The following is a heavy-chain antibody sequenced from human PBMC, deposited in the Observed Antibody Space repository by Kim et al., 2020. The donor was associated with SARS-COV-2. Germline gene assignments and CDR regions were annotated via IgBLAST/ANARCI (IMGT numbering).Heavy chain of an antibody. CDR1: GGSFSGYY. CDR3: ARVGDMATIYYFDY. J-gene: IGHJ4*02. V-gene: IGHV4-34*01. CDR2: INHSVST. D-gene: IGHD5-12*01. Sequence: SETLSLTCAVYGGSFSGYYWSWIRQPPGKGLEWIGEINHSVSTNYNPSLKSRVTISVDTSKNQFSLKLSSVTAADTAVYYCARVGDMATIYYFDYCGQGTLVAVSS.